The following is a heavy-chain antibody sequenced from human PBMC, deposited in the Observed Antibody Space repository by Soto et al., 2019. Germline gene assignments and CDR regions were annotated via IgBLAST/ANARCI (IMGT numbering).Heavy chain of an antibody. J-gene: IGHJ4*02. CDR3: SANFYF. CDR1: GFTFSNYG. D-gene: IGHD1-26*01. CDR2: IWHDGSNS. Sequence: QVQLVESGEGVVQPGRSLRLSCAASGFTFSNYGMHWVRQAPGKGLEWLAVIWHDGSNSYYADSVKGRFTISRDNSKNTLYLQMDRLRGEDSAVYYFSANFYFWGKVTLVTVSS. V-gene: IGHV3-33*01.